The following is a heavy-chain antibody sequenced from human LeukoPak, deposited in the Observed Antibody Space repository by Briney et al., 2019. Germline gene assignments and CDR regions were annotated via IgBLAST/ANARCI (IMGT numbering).Heavy chain of an antibody. CDR1: GGSISSGGYS. CDR3: ARGHYDSSGYYYDY. D-gene: IGHD3-22*01. V-gene: IGHV4-30-2*01. J-gene: IGHJ4*02. CDR2: IYHSGST. Sequence: SETLSLTCAVSGGSISSGGYSWSWIRQPPGKGLEWIGYIYHSGSTYYNPSLKSRVTISVDTSKNQFSLKLSSVTAADTAVYYCARGHYDSSGYYYDYWGQGTLVTVSS.